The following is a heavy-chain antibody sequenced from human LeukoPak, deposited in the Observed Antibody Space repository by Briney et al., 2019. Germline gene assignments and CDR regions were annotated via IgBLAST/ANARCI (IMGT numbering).Heavy chain of an antibody. D-gene: IGHD3-9*01. CDR1: GGSISSYY. V-gene: IGHV4-59*01. CDR3: ARAPPHILTGYLYYGMDG. J-gene: IGHJ6*02. Sequence: SETLSLTCTVSGGSISSYYWSWIRQPPGKGLEWIGYIYYSGSTNYNPSLKSRVTISVDTSKNQFSLKLSSVTAADTAVYYCARAPPHILTGYLYYGMDGWGQGTTVTGSS. CDR2: IYYSGST.